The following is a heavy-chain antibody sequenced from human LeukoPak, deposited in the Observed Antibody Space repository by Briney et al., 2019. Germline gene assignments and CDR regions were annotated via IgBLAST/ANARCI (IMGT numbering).Heavy chain of an antibody. D-gene: IGHD3/OR15-3a*01. V-gene: IGHV4-39*01. Sequence: SETPSLTXTVSGGSISSGRYYWGWIRQPPGKGLEWIGTIFYSGSTNYNPSLKSRVSIAVDTSKNQFSLRLSSVTAADTAVYYCARQPRDFLTGSYRRSYYYSYMDVWGNGATVTVSS. CDR1: GGSISSGRYY. CDR3: ARQPRDFLTGSYRRSYYYSYMDV. J-gene: IGHJ6*03. CDR2: IFYSGST.